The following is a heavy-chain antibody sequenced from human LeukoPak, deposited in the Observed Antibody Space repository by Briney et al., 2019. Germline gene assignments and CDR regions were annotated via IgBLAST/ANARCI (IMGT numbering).Heavy chain of an antibody. J-gene: IGHJ2*01. V-gene: IGHV3-30*04. Sequence: GGSLRLSCAASGFTFSSYAMHWVRQAPGKGLEWVAVISYDGSNKYYADSVKGRFTISRDNSKNTLYLQMNSLRAEDTAVYYCARDSLSDGKLTYDSSGYPGYWGRGTLVTVSS. CDR1: GFTFSSYA. CDR3: ARDSLSDGKLTYDSSGYPGY. D-gene: IGHD3-22*01. CDR2: ISYDGSNK.